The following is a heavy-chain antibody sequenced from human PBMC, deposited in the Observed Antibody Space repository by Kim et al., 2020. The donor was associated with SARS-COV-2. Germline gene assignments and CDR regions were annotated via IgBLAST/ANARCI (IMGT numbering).Heavy chain of an antibody. J-gene: IGHJ4*02. D-gene: IGHD4-17*01. CDR2: GGST. Sequence: GGSTYYANSVKGRFTISKDNSKNTLYLQRNSLRAEDTAVYYCAPHPYGVDWGQGTLVTVSS. V-gene: IGHV3-23*01. CDR3: APHPYGVD.